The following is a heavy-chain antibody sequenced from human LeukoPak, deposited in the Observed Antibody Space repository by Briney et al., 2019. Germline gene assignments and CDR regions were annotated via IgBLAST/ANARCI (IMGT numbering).Heavy chain of an antibody. V-gene: IGHV3-30*18. CDR1: GFTFTTYA. CDR2: ISFDGRNE. J-gene: IGHJ4*02. CDR3: AKDRLVRGGHFDS. D-gene: IGHD3-10*01. Sequence: GGSLRLSCAASGFTFTTYAMHWVRQAAGKWLEWVAEISFDGRNEEYVDSVKGRFSISRDNSKDMVYLQMNSLRAEDTAVYYCAKDRLVRGGHFDSWGQGILVTVSS.